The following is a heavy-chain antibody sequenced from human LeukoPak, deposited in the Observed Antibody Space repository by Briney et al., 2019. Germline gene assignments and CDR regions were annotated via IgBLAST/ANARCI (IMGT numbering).Heavy chain of an antibody. CDR2: INSDGSIT. D-gene: IGHD5-18*01. V-gene: IGHV3-74*01. CDR1: GFTFTTYW. CDR3: ARDAVDTANAV. Sequence: GGSLRLSCAASGFTFTTYWMHWVRQTPGKGLVWVSHINSDGSITSYADSVKGRFTISRDNAKNTLYLQMNSLRAEDTAVYYCARDAVDTANAVWGQGTTVTVSS. J-gene: IGHJ6*02.